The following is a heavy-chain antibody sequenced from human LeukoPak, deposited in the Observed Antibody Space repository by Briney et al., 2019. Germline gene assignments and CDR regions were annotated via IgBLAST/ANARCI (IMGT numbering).Heavy chain of an antibody. CDR2: INAGRSNT. V-gene: IGHV1-3*01. J-gene: IGHJ4*02. Sequence: ASVKVSCTASGFTFSSYAMHWVRQAPGQGLEWMGWINAGRSNTKYSQKVKGRFTITRDKSKSTPYLQLNSLRSEDTAVYYCARDRTGTDSACDFDDWGQGTMVTVSS. CDR3: ARDRTGTDSACDFDD. CDR1: GFTFSSYA. D-gene: IGHD1-1*01.